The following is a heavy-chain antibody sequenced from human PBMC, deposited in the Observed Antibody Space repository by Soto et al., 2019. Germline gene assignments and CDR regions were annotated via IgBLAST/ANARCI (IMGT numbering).Heavy chain of an antibody. Sequence: PGESLKISCKASGYTFTKYRIGWVRQMPGKGLEWMGLIYPADSDTTYSPSFQGQVSISADRSIRSAFLQWSSLKASDTAIYYCASHRTTSRWSGMDVWGQGTTVTVSS. CDR1: GYTFTKYR. D-gene: IGHD6-13*01. CDR2: IYPADSDT. J-gene: IGHJ6*02. V-gene: IGHV5-51*01. CDR3: ASHRTTSRWSGMDV.